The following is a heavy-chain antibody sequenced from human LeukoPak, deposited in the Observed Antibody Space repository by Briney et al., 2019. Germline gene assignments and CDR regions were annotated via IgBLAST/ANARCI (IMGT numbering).Heavy chain of an antibody. Sequence: MPSETLSLTCTVSGGSMSSSSYYWGWIRQPPGKGLEWIGNIYYSGSTYYNPSLKSRVTISVDTSKNQFSLKLNSVTAADTAVYYCARDTGSFPHVSFDIWGQGTMVTVSS. D-gene: IGHD1-26*01. CDR3: ARDTGSFPHVSFDI. J-gene: IGHJ3*02. CDR1: GGSMSSSSYY. CDR2: IYYSGST. V-gene: IGHV4-39*07.